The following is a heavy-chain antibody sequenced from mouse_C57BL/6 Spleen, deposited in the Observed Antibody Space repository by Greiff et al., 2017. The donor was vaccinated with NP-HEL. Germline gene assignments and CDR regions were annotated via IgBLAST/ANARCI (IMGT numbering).Heavy chain of an antibody. V-gene: IGHV1-18*01. CDR1: GYTFTDYN. CDR3: ARHYGSSVRGYFDV. Sequence: EVQLQQSGPELVKPGASVKIPCKASGYTFTDYNMDWVKQSHGKSLEWIGDINPNNGGTIYNQKFKGKATLTVDKSSSTAYMELRSLTSEDTAVYYCARHYGSSVRGYFDVWGTGTTVTVSS. D-gene: IGHD1-1*01. CDR2: INPNNGGT. J-gene: IGHJ1*03.